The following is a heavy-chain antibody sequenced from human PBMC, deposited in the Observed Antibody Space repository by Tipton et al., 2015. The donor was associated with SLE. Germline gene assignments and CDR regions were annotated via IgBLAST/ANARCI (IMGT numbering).Heavy chain of an antibody. CDR2: ISYDGSNK. J-gene: IGHJ4*02. CDR3: AKDGNDFPQYYFDY. D-gene: IGHD3-3*01. V-gene: IGHV3-30*18. CDR1: GFTFISYG. Sequence: SLRLSCTASGFTFISYGMHWVRQAPGKGLEWVAVISYDGSNKYYADSVQGRFTISRDNAKNTLYLQMNSLRAEDTAVYYCAKDGNDFPQYYFDYWGQGTLVTVSS.